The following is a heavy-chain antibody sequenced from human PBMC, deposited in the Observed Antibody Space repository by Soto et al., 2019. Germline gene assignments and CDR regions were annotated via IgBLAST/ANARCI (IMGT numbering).Heavy chain of an antibody. D-gene: IGHD3-16*01. CDR1: GGSISSGDYY. J-gene: IGHJ5*02. CDR3: ARAWGGNYNWFDP. V-gene: IGHV4-30-4*01. CDR2: IYYSGST. Sequence: LSLTCTVSGGSISSGDYYWSWIRQPPGKGLEWIGYIYYSGSTYYNPSLKSRVTISVDTSKNQFSLKLSSVTAADTAVYYCARAWGGNYNWFDPWAREPRSPSPQ.